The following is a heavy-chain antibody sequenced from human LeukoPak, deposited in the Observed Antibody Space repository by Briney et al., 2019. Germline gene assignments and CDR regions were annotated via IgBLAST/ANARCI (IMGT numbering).Heavy chain of an antibody. CDR1: GFTFSSYA. D-gene: IGHD6-19*01. CDR2: ISGSGGST. J-gene: IGHJ6*02. Sequence: GGSLRLSCAASGFTFSSYAMSWVRQAPGKGLEWVSAISGSGGSTYYADSVKGRFTISRDNSKNTLYLQMNSLRAEDTAVYYCAKVSVAGRYYYGMDVWGQGTTVTVSS. V-gene: IGHV3-23*01. CDR3: AKVSVAGRYYYGMDV.